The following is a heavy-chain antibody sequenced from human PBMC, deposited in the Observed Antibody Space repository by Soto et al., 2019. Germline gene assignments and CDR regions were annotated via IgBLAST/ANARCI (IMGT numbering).Heavy chain of an antibody. D-gene: IGHD3-10*01. V-gene: IGHV1-18*01. J-gene: IGHJ4*02. CDR2: ISGKNSYP. CDR1: GYSFSNYG. CDR3: ARDQDGFGEYYF. Sequence: QAQLVQSGTEEKKPGASVKVSCKASGYSFSNYGISWVRHAPGQGLEWMGWISGKNSYPKYAQKFQGRVSMTTDTSTTTAYMELMSLISDDTAVYYCARDQDGFGEYYFWGQGTLVTVSS.